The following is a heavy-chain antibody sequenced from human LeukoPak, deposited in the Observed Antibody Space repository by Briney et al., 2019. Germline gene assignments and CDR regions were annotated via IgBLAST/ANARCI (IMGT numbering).Heavy chain of an antibody. CDR3: AGGSDWYFDL. CDR2: IYSGGTT. V-gene: IGHV3-53*01. J-gene: IGHJ2*01. Sequence: PGGSLRLSCAASGFTVNSSYMNWVRQAPGKGLEWVSVIYSGGTTYYADSVKGRFTISRDNSKNTLSLQMNSLRGEDTAVYYCAGGSDWYFDLWGRGTLVTVSS. CDR1: GFTVNSSY.